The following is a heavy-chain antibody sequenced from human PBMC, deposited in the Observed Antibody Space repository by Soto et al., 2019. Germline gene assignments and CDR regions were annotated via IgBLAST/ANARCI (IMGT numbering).Heavy chain of an antibody. V-gene: IGHV3-74*01. Sequence: PGGSLRLSCAASGFTFSTYWMHWIRQVPGKGLEWVSRINSDASHTYYADSEKGRFTISRDNAKNTLHLEMNSLRAEAMAVYYCVRDGHCLTTSCYGNWFDPWGQGTLVTVSS. D-gene: IGHD2-2*01. J-gene: IGHJ5*02. CDR3: VRDGHCLTTSCYGNWFDP. CDR1: GFTFSTYW. CDR2: INSDASHT.